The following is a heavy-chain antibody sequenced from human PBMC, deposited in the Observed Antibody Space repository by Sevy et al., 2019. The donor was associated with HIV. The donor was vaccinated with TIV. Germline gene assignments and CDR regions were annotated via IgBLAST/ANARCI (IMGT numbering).Heavy chain of an antibody. J-gene: IGHJ3*02. D-gene: IGHD1-26*01. CDR1: GGTFSSYA. Sequence: ASVKVSCKASGGTFSSYAISWVRQAPGQGLEWMGGIIPIFGTANYAQKFQGRVTITADESTSTAYMELSSLRSEDTAVYYCARRLYSGSYWGGHNAFDIWGQRTLVTVSS. CDR2: IIPIFGTA. V-gene: IGHV1-69*13. CDR3: ARRLYSGSYWGGHNAFDI.